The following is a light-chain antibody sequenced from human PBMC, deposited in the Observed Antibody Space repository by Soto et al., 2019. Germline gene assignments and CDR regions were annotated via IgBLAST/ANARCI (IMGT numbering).Light chain of an antibody. J-gene: IGLJ1*01. Sequence: QSVLTQPASVSGSPGQSITISCTGTSSDVGGYNYVSWCQQHPGKAPKLIIYDVSNRPSGVSNRFSGSKSGNTASLTISGLQAEDEADYYCSSYRSSSTYVFGTGTKVTVL. CDR3: SSYRSSSTYV. CDR2: DVS. CDR1: SSDVGGYNY. V-gene: IGLV2-14*01.